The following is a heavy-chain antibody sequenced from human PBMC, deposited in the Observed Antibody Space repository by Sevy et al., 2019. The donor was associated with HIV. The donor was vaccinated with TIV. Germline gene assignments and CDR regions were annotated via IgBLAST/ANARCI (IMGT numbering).Heavy chain of an antibody. D-gene: IGHD6-6*01. Sequence: GGSLRLSCAASGFTFSTYGFHGVRQAPGKGLEWVAVIWFDGSNKYYADSVKGRFTISRDNSKNTLYLQMNSLRAEDTAVYYCARDRTRPYYFDYWGHGTLVTVSS. CDR3: ARDRTRPYYFDY. CDR2: IWFDGSNK. V-gene: IGHV3-33*01. CDR1: GFTFSTYG. J-gene: IGHJ4*01.